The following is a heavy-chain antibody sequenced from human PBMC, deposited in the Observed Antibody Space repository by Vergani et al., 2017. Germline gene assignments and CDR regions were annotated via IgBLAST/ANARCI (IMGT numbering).Heavy chain of an antibody. Sequence: QLQLQESGPGLVKPSATLSLTCSVSGASIRSSNYYWGWIRQPPGKGLEWIASIYYSGSTYYNPSLNSRVTISVDTSTSTVYMEMSSLRSEDTAIYYCARGDYCILTGYRYWGQGTLVTVSA. D-gene: IGHD3-9*01. CDR3: ARGDYCILTGYRY. J-gene: IGHJ4*02. CDR2: IYYSGST. V-gene: IGHV4-39*02. CDR1: GASIRSSNYY.